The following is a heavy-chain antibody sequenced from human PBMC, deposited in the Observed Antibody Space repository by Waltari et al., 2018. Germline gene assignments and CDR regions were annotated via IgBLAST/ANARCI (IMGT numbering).Heavy chain of an antibody. J-gene: IGHJ6*02. CDR1: GYTFTSYA. CDR2: TNTNPGNP. CDR3: ARDREAGWYYYYYGMDV. Sequence: QVQLVQSGSELKKPGASVKVSCKASGYTFTSYAMNWVRQAPGQGLEWMGWTNTNPGNPTYAQGFTGRFVFSLDTSVSTAYLQISSLKAEDTAVYYCARDREAGWYYYYYGMDVWGQGTTVTVSS. V-gene: IGHV7-4-1*02. D-gene: IGHD6-19*01.